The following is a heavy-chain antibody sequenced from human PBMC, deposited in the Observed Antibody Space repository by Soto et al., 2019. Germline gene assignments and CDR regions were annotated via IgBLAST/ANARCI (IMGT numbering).Heavy chain of an antibody. CDR2: IYYTGRT. V-gene: IGHV4-30-4*01. CDR3: ARDRSTSPDYFDH. Sequence: QVQLQESGPGLVKPSQTLSLTCTVSGGSISSDDYYWTWIRPPPRKGLEWIGYIYYTGRTSYNPSLESRISISVDTSKNHFSLNLSSVSAADTAVYYCARDRSTSPDYFDHWGQGTLVTVSS. D-gene: IGHD6-6*01. CDR1: GGSISSDDYY. J-gene: IGHJ4*02.